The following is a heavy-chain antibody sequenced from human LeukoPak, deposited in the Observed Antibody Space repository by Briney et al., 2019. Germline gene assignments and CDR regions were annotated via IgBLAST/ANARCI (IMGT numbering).Heavy chain of an antibody. D-gene: IGHD2-2*02. V-gene: IGHV3-30-3*01. CDR1: GFTFSSYA. CDR2: ISHDGSNK. CDR3: ARGPYCTSPNCYNPAGY. Sequence: GGSLRLSCAVSGFTFSSYAMQWVRQAPGKGLEWVAVISHDGSNKYYADSVKGRFTISRDNSKNTLYLQMDSLRAEDTAVYSCARGPYCTSPNCYNPAGYWGQGTLVTVSS. J-gene: IGHJ4*02.